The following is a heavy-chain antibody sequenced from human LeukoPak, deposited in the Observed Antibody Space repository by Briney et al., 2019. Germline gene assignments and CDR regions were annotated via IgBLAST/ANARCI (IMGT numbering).Heavy chain of an antibody. CDR2: IKSKTDGGTT. CDR1: GFTFSNAW. Sequence: GGSLRLSCAASGFTFSNAWMSWVRQAPGKGLEWVGRIKSKTDGGTTDYAAPVKGRFTISRDDSKNTLYLQMNSLKTEDTAVYYCTTAMVRGPLYYYGMDVWGQGTTVTVSS. J-gene: IGHJ6*02. V-gene: IGHV3-15*01. D-gene: IGHD3-10*01. CDR3: TTAMVRGPLYYYGMDV.